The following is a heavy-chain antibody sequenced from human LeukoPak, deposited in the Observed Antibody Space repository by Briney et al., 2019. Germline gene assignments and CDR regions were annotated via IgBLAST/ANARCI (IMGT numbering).Heavy chain of an antibody. J-gene: IGHJ6*03. Sequence: GGSLRLSCTASGFTFSSYAMSWVRQAPGKGLEWVSSISSSGSYIYYADSVKGRFTISRDNAKNSLYLQMNSLRAEDTAVYYCARAPYCSSTSCYHYYYMDVWGKGTTVTVSS. CDR2: ISSSGSYI. V-gene: IGHV3-21*01. D-gene: IGHD2-2*01. CDR3: ARAPYCSSTSCYHYYYMDV. CDR1: GFTFSSYA.